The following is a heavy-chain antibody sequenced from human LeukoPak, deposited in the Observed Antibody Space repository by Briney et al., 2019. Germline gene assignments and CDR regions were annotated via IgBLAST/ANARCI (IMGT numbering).Heavy chain of an antibody. Sequence: SVKVSCKASGGTFSSYAISWVRQAPGQGLEWMGRIIPILGIANYAQKFQGRVTITADKSTSTAYMELSSLRSEDTAVYYCARATAKWLPNDSWGQGTLVTVSS. CDR2: IIPILGIA. V-gene: IGHV1-69*04. D-gene: IGHD3-22*01. J-gene: IGHJ4*02. CDR1: GGTFSSYA. CDR3: ARATAKWLPNDS.